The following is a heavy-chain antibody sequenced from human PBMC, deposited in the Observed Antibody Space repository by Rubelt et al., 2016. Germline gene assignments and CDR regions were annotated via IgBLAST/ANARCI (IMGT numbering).Heavy chain of an antibody. CDR3: AHTNEIGQH. D-gene: IGHD2-8*01. J-gene: IGHJ1*01. Sequence: SGMSVGWIRQPPGKALEWLALIYWDDDKRYSPSLKSRLTITKDTSENRVVLTMTNMDPVDKATYYCAHTNEIGQHWDQGTQVTVSS. CDR1: SGMS. CDR2: IYWDDDK. V-gene: IGHV2-5*02.